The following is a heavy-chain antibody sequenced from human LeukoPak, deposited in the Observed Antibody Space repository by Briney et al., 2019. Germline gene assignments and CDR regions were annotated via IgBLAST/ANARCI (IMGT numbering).Heavy chain of an antibody. CDR2: IYYSGST. CDR1: GGSISSSSYY. CDR3: ARSYYYDSSGYYW. D-gene: IGHD3-22*01. Sequence: SETLSLTCTVSGGSISSSSYYWGWIRRPPGKGLEWIGSIYYSGSTYYNPSLKSRVTISVDTSKNQFPLKLSSVTAADTAVYYCARSYYYDSSGYYWWGQGTLVTVSS. J-gene: IGHJ4*02. V-gene: IGHV4-39*01.